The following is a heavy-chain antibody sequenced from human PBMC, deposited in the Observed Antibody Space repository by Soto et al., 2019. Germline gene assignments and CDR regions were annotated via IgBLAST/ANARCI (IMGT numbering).Heavy chain of an antibody. CDR1: GFTFSSYA. CDR3: ARPPFDSSGYYRN. Sequence: GGSLRLSCAASGFTFSSYAMNWVRQAPGKGLEWVSAISYDGTNKNYADSVKGRFTISGDNSKDTLYLQMDSLRPDDTAVYYCARPPFDSSGYYRNWGQGTLVTVSS. D-gene: IGHD3-22*01. J-gene: IGHJ4*02. V-gene: IGHV3-30*04. CDR2: ISYDGTNK.